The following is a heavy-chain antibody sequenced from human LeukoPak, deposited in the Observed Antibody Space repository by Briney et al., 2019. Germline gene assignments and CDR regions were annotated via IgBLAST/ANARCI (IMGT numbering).Heavy chain of an antibody. D-gene: IGHD4-17*01. CDR1: GFTSSSYA. CDR2: ISGSGGST. V-gene: IGHV3-23*01. J-gene: IGHJ1*01. Sequence: GGSLRLSRAASGFTSSSYAMSWVRQAPGKGLEWVSAISGSGGSTYYADSVKGRFTISRDNSKNTLYLQMNSLRAEDTAVYYCAKDPYGDYGYFQHWGQGTLVTVSS. CDR3: AKDPYGDYGYFQH.